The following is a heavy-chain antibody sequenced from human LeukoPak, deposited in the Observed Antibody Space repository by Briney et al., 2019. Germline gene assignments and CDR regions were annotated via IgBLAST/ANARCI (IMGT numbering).Heavy chain of an antibody. CDR1: GVSFDDYY. CDR2: INHSGYT. Sequence: SETLSLTCAVSGVSFDDYYWSWVRQTPGKGLEWIGEINHSGYTNDSPSLKSRVPLSIDTSRKQFSLNLRSVTVADTGIYYCTRMTAGHDYWGQGTLVTVSS. CDR3: TRMTAGHDY. D-gene: IGHD2-21*02. V-gene: IGHV4-34*01. J-gene: IGHJ4*02.